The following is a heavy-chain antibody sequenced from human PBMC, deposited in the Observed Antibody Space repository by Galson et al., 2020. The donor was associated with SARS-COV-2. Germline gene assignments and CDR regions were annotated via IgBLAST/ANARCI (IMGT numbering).Heavy chain of an antibody. Sequence: GESLKISCEGSGFAFSSYSLNWVRQAPGKGLEWVAYISSVSNSIQYADSVKGRFTISRDNGKNSLYLEMNSLRADDTATYYCARFKHYWGQGTQVTVAS. CDR1: GFAFSSYS. V-gene: IGHV3-48*01. CDR2: ISSVSNSI. J-gene: IGHJ4*02. CDR3: ARFKHY.